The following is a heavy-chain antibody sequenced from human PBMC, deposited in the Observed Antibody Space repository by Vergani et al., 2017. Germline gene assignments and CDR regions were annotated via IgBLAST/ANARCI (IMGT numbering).Heavy chain of an antibody. J-gene: IGHJ3*02. CDR1: GFTFTSSA. Sequence: QMQLVQSGPEVKKPGTSVKVSCKASGFTFTSSAVQWVRQARGQRLEWIGWIVVGSGNTNYAQKFQERVTITRDMSTSTVYMELRSLRSEDTAVYYCARAVGAKSDAFDIWGQGTMVTVSS. D-gene: IGHD1-26*01. V-gene: IGHV1-58*01. CDR2: IVVGSGNT. CDR3: ARAVGAKSDAFDI.